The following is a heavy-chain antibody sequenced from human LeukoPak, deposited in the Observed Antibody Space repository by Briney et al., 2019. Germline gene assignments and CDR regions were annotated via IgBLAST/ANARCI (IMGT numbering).Heavy chain of an antibody. CDR2: LNQDGSVQ. CDR1: GFTFSHYW. Sequence: HTGGSLRLSCVASGFTFSHYWMTWYRQAPGTGLEWVANLNQDGSVQLYGDSVRGRFTISRDNAKNSVYIQMNSLRVEDTAMYYCARDHNVADVWGQGTMVTVSS. V-gene: IGHV3-7*01. CDR3: ARDHNVADV. J-gene: IGHJ3*01. D-gene: IGHD2-8*01.